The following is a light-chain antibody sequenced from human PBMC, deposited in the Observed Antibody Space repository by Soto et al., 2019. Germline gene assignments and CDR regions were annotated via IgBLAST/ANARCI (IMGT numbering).Light chain of an antibody. Sequence: QSALTQPPSASGSPGQSVTISCTGTSSDVGGYNYVSWYQQHPGKATKLIIYDVSKRPSGVPDRFSGSKSGNTASLIVSGLQAEDEADYYCSSYAGSSLVFGTGTKVTVL. J-gene: IGLJ1*01. CDR3: SSYAGSSLV. CDR2: DVS. V-gene: IGLV2-8*01. CDR1: SSDVGGYNY.